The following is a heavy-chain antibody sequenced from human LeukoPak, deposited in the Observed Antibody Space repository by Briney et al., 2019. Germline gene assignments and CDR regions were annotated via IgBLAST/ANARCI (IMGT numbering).Heavy chain of an antibody. J-gene: IGHJ4*02. V-gene: IGHV4-59*01. CDR1: GGSISGYY. CDR2: IYYSGSP. CDR3: ARVRSGIVGAYFDY. D-gene: IGHD1-26*01. Sequence: SETLSLTCTVSGGSISGYYWSWIRQPPGKGLDWIGYIYYSGSPNYNPSLNSRVAISVDTSKNQFSLRLSSVTAADTAVYYCARVRSGIVGAYFDYWGQGTLVTVSS.